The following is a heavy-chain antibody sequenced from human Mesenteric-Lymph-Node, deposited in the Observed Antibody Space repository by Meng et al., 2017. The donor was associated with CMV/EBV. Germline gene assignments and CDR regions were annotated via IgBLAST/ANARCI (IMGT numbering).Heavy chain of an antibody. CDR2: ISLSGSST. CDR3: ARDDGYFDY. D-gene: IGHD5-24*01. J-gene: IGHJ4*02. V-gene: IGHV3-48*03. Sequence: GGSLRLSCTASGFSFSDYAMNWVRQAPGKGLEWVSFISLSGSSTDYADSVKGRFIISRDNAKNSLYLQMNSLRVEDTAIYYCARDDGYFDYWGQGTLVTVSS. CDR1: GFSFSDYA.